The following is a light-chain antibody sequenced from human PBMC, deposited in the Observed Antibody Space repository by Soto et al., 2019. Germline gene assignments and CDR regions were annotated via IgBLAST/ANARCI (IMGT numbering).Light chain of an antibody. Sequence: DIVMTQSPATLSVSPGERATLSCRASQSVSSSLAWYQQKPGQAPRLLIYGASTRATGIPARFTGSGSGTEFTLTISGLQSEDFAFYYCQQYKNWPPLTFGGGTKV. CDR2: GAS. CDR1: QSVSSS. J-gene: IGKJ4*01. CDR3: QQYKNWPPLT. V-gene: IGKV3-15*01.